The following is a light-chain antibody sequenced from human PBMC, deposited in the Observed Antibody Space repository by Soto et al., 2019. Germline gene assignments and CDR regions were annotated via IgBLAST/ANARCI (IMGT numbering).Light chain of an antibody. J-gene: IGLJ1*01. CDR3: QTWGTDIHV. Sequence: QPVLTQSPSASASLGASVKLTCTLSSGHSRYAIAWHQQQPEKGPRYLMKLNSDGSHSKGDGIPDRFSGSSSGAERYLTISCLQSEDEADYYCQTWGTDIHVFGTGTKLTVL. CDR2: LNSDGSH. V-gene: IGLV4-69*01. CDR1: SGHSRYA.